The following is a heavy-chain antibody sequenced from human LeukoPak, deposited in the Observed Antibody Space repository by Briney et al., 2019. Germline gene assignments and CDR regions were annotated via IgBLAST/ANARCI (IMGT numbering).Heavy chain of an antibody. J-gene: IGHJ2*01. Sequence: SQTLSLTCTVSGGSISSGGYYWSWIRQHPGKGLEWIGYIYYSGSTYYHPSLKSRVTISVDTSKNHFSLKLSSVTAADTAVYYCARDLNYYDSSGYSWYFDLWGRGTLVTVSS. CDR1: GGSISSGGYY. V-gene: IGHV4-31*03. D-gene: IGHD3-22*01. CDR3: ARDLNYYDSSGYSWYFDL. CDR2: IYYSGST.